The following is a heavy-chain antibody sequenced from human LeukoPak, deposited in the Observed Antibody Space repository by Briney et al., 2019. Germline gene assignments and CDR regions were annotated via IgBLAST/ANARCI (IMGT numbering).Heavy chain of an antibody. D-gene: IGHD4-23*01. CDR3: ARDNSVEDTAWWFDP. CDR2: MNPNSANA. J-gene: IGHJ5*02. Sequence: ASVKVSCKASGYTFTSYDINWVRQATGQGLEWMGWMNPNSANADYAQKFQGRVTITRNTSISTAYMELSSLRFEDTAVYYCARDNSVEDTAWWFDPWGQGTLVTVSS. V-gene: IGHV1-8*03. CDR1: GYTFTSYD.